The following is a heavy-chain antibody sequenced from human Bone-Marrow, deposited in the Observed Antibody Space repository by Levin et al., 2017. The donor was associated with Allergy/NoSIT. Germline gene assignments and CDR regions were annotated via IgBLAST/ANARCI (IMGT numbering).Heavy chain of an antibody. Sequence: AGESLKISCAASGFTVSSNHMSWVRQAPGKGLEWVSLIYSGGRGYYADSVGGRFTISRDNSKNTLYLQLNSLRVEDTAVYYCAIYGSGNDYSAFDIWGQGTMVTVSS. CDR1: GFTVSSNH. V-gene: IGHV3-53*01. CDR2: IYSGGRG. CDR3: AIYGSGNDYSAFDI. J-gene: IGHJ3*02. D-gene: IGHD3-10*01.